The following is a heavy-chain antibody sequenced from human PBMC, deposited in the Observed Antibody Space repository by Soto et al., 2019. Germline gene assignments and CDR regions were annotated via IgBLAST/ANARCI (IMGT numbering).Heavy chain of an antibody. Sequence: SGGSLRLSCAASGFTFSSYAMSWVRQAPGKGLEWVSAISGSGGSTYYADSVKGRFTISRDNSKNKLYLQMNSLRAEDTAVYYCAKGIAVALYNWFDPWGQGTPVTVSS. CDR3: AKGIAVALYNWFDP. J-gene: IGHJ5*02. CDR2: ISGSGGST. D-gene: IGHD6-19*01. CDR1: GFTFSSYA. V-gene: IGHV3-23*01.